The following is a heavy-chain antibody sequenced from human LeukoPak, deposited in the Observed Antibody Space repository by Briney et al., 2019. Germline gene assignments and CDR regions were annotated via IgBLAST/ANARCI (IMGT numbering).Heavy chain of an antibody. CDR3: ARGPQGTPPHFDY. D-gene: IGHD2-15*01. V-gene: IGHV3-30*04. Sequence: PGRSLRLSCAASGFTFSSYAMHWVRQAPGKGLEWVAVISYDGSNKYYADSVKGRFTISRDNSKNTLYLQMNSLRAEDTAVYYCARGPQGTPPHFDYWGQGTLVTVSS. CDR2: ISYDGSNK. J-gene: IGHJ4*02. CDR1: GFTFSSYA.